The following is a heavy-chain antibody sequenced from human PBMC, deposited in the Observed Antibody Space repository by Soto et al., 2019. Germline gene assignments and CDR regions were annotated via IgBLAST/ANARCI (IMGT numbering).Heavy chain of an antibody. J-gene: IGHJ4*02. Sequence: PSETLSLTCTVAGDSISSRGYYWAWIREPPGKGLEWIGSIYYSGGTYNNPSLRSRVSMSIDTSKDQFSLKLKSVTAADTALDFCAKQRTSVVTQAYFDVWGPGSLVT. D-gene: IGHD2-21*02. CDR3: AKQRTSVVTQAYFDV. V-gene: IGHV4-39*01. CDR1: GDSISSRGYY. CDR2: IYYSGGT.